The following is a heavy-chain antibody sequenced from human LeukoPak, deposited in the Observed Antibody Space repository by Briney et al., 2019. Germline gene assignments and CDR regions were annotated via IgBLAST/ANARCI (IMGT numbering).Heavy chain of an antibody. D-gene: IGHD2-2*02. J-gene: IGHJ4*02. V-gene: IGHV3-30*01. CDR3: AREPATAIPRKKAVNSYFDY. CDR1: GFTFSSYA. Sequence: GRSLRLSCAASGFTFSSYAMHWVRQAPGKGLEWVAVISYDGSNKYYADSVKGRFTISRDNSKNTLYLQMNSLRAEDTAVYYCAREPATAIPRKKAVNSYFDYWGQGTLVTVSS. CDR2: ISYDGSNK.